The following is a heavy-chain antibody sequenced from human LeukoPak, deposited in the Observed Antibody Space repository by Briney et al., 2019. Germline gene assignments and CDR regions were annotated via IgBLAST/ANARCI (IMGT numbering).Heavy chain of an antibody. CDR2: ISYDGSNK. D-gene: IGHD4/OR15-4a*01. CDR1: GFTFSSYA. CDR3: AKGSLPDY. J-gene: IGHJ4*02. Sequence: GGSLRLSCVASGFTFSSYAMHWVRQAPGKGLQWVAVISYDGSNKYYADSVKGRFTMSRDNSKNTLYMQMNSLRAEDTAIYYCAKGSLPDYWGQGTLVTVSS. V-gene: IGHV3-30-3*01.